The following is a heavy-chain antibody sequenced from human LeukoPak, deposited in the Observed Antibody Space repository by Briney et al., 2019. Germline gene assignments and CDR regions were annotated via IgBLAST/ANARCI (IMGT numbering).Heavy chain of an antibody. CDR2: INPSGGST. Sequence: ASVKVSCKASGGTFSSYAISWVRQAPGQGLEWMGIINPSGGSTSYAQKFQGRVTMTRDMSTSTVYMELSSLRSEDTAVYYCARGGYGDYRWFDPWGQGTLVTVSS. J-gene: IGHJ5*02. CDR3: ARGGYGDYRWFDP. D-gene: IGHD4-17*01. CDR1: GGTFSSYA. V-gene: IGHV1-46*01.